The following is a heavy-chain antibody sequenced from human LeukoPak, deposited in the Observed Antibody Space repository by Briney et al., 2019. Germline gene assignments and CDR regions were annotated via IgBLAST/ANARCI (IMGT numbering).Heavy chain of an antibody. Sequence: ASVKVSCKASGYTFTSYGISWVRQAPGQGLEWMGWISAHNGNTNYAQKLQGRVTMTTDTSTSTAYMELRSLRSDDTAVYYCASIVGATNWFDPWGQGTLVTVSS. CDR3: ASIVGATNWFDP. CDR1: GYTFTSYG. J-gene: IGHJ5*02. CDR2: ISAHNGNT. V-gene: IGHV1-18*01. D-gene: IGHD1-26*01.